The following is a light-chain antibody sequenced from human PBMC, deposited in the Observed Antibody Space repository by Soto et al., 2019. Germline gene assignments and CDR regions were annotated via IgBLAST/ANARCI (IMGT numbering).Light chain of an antibody. CDR1: SSNIGGGYD. J-gene: IGLJ3*02. V-gene: IGLV1-40*01. Sequence: QSVLTQPPSVSGAPGQRVTISCTGSSSNIGGGYDVHWYQQLPGTAPKLLIYGNSNRPSGVPDRFSGSKSGTSASLAITGLRAEDEADYYCQSYDSSLSGSVFGGGTKLTVL. CDR3: QSYDSSLSGSV. CDR2: GNS.